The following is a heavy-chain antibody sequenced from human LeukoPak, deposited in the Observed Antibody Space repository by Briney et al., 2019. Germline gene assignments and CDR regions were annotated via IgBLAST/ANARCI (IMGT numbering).Heavy chain of an antibody. CDR2: ISISSTYI. CDR3: ARERNYYDSSINDY. D-gene: IGHD3-22*01. Sequence: GGSLRLSCAASGFTFSSYNMNWVRQAPGEGLEWVSSISISSTYIYYADSVKGRFTISRDNAKNSLYLQMNSLRAEDTAVYYCARERNYYDSSINDYWGQGTLVTVSS. J-gene: IGHJ4*02. CDR1: GFTFSSYN. V-gene: IGHV3-21*01.